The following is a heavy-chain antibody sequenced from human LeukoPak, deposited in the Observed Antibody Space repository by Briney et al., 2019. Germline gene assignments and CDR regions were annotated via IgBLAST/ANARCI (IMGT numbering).Heavy chain of an antibody. V-gene: IGHV4-34*01. J-gene: IGHJ5*02. CDR3: ARVPWFDP. Sequence: PSETLSLTCAVSGGSFSGDYWSWIRQPPGKGLEWIGEINHSGSTNYNPSLKSRVTISVDTSKNQFSLKLSSVTAADTAVYYCARVPWFDPWGQGTLVTVSS. CDR2: INHSGST. CDR1: GGSFSGDY.